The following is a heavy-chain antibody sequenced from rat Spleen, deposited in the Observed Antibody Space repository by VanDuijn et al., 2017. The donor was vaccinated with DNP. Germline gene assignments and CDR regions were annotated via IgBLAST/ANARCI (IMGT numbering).Heavy chain of an antibody. J-gene: IGHJ3*01. V-gene: IGHV5-25*01. D-gene: IGHD1-10*01. CDR3: AREQHYHFDY. CDR2: ISTSGAVT. CDR1: GFTFGDYY. Sequence: EVQVVQSGGGLVQPGRSLKLSCATSGFTFGDYYMSWVRQAPTKGLEWVAAISTSGAVTYYRDSVKGRFTISRDNAESSLYLQLGSLKSEDTATYYCAREQHYHFDYWGQGTLVTVSS.